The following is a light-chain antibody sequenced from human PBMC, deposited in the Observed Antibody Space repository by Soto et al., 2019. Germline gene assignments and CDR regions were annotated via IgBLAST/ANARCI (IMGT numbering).Light chain of an antibody. CDR3: QQYYSTPQT. V-gene: IGKV4-1*01. Sequence: DIVMTQSPDSLAVSLGERATINCKSSQSVLYSSNNKNYLAWYQQKPGQPPKLLIYWASTRESGVPDRLSGSGSGTDFTLTIRSLQAEDVAVYYCQQYYSTPQTFGQGPKVEIK. J-gene: IGKJ1*01. CDR1: QSVLYSSNNKNY. CDR2: WAS.